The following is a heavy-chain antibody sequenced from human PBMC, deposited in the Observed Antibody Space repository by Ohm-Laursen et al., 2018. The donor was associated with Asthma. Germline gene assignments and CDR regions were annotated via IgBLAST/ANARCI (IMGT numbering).Heavy chain of an antibody. V-gene: IGHV3-30-3*01. J-gene: IGHJ4*02. CDR1: GFTFSSYA. CDR3: ARGQRQTRIAAYFDY. Sequence: SLRLSCAASGFTFSSYAMHWVRQAPGQGLEWVAVISYDGSNKYYADSVKGRFTISRDNSKNTLYLQMNSLRAEDTAVYYCARGQRQTRIAAYFDYWGQGTLVTVSS. CDR2: ISYDGSNK. D-gene: IGHD6-13*01.